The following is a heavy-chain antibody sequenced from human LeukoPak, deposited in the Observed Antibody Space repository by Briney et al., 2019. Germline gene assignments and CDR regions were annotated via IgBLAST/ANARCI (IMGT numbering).Heavy chain of an antibody. CDR1: GFTVSSNY. CDR2: IYSGGST. Sequence: GGSLRLSCAASGFTVSSNYMSWVRQAPGKGLEWVSVIYSGGSTYYADSVKGRFTISRDNSKNTLYLQMNSLRAEDTAVYYRVRAAPGDCSSTSCSLFDNWGQGILVTVSS. CDR3: VRAAPGDCSSTSCSLFDN. J-gene: IGHJ4*02. V-gene: IGHV3-53*01. D-gene: IGHD2-2*01.